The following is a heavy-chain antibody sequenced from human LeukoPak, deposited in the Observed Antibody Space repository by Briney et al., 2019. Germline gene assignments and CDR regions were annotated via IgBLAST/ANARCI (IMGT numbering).Heavy chain of an antibody. Sequence: ASVKVSCKVSGYSITELSMHWVRQAPGRGLEWMGGFDLGKAREWKGRFDPEKDDINSAQKFQGRVTLTEDTSTDTVYMELSSLRSEDTAVYYCVIHLVYYGSGNSAYWGQGTQVTVSS. CDR1: GYSITELS. J-gene: IGHJ4*02. CDR2: FDLGKAREWKGRFDPEKDDI. V-gene: IGHV1-24*01. D-gene: IGHD3-10*01. CDR3: VIHLVYYGSGNSAY.